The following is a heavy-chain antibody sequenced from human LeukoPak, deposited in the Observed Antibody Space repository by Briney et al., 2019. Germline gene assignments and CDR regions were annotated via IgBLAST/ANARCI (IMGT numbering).Heavy chain of an antibody. Sequence: GGSLRLSCAASGFTFSSYAMNWVRQAPGKGLEWVSYISSSSSTIYYADSVKGRFTISRDNAKNSLYLQMNSLRAEDTAVYYCAKDLAGARGSIGYWGQGTLVTVSS. J-gene: IGHJ4*02. CDR1: GFTFSSYA. D-gene: IGHD1-26*01. CDR2: ISSSSSTI. V-gene: IGHV3-48*01. CDR3: AKDLAGARGSIGY.